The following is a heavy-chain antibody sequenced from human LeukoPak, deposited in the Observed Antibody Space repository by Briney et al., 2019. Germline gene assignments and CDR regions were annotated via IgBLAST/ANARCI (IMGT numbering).Heavy chain of an antibody. D-gene: IGHD5-18*01. CDR1: GFTFSDYW. V-gene: IGHV3-7*01. J-gene: IGHJ4*02. Sequence: GGSLRLSCAGSGFTFSDYWMSWVRQAPGKGLEWVANIKQDGGEKYCVDSLKGRFTISRDNAKNSLYRQMNSLRAEDTAVYYCARVWDTYGYSRWGQGALVTVSS. CDR3: ARVWDTYGYSR. CDR2: IKQDGGEK.